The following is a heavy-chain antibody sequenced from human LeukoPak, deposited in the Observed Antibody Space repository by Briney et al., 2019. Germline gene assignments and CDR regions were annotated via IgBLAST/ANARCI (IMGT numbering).Heavy chain of an antibody. CDR1: GFTVSSNY. V-gene: IGHV3-53*05. CDR2: ISGSGGST. J-gene: IGHJ6*03. D-gene: IGHD3-10*01. Sequence: GGSLRLSCAASGFTVSSNYMSWVRQAPGKGLEWVSVISGSGGSTYYADSVKGRFTISRDNSKNTLYLQMNSLRAEDTAVYYCAKPYYYGSGSPFTLYYYYMDVWGKGTTVTISS. CDR3: AKPYYYGSGSPFTLYYYYMDV.